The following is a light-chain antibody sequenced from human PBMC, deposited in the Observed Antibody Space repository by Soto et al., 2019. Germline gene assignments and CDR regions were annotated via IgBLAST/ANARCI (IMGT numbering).Light chain of an antibody. CDR1: QSILYSSNNKNY. J-gene: IGKJ1*01. CDR3: QQHYSSPQT. Sequence: DIVMTQSTDSLAVSLGERATINCKSSQSILYSSNNKNYLAGYQQKPGQPPKLLIYWASTRESGVPDRFSGSGSGTDFTLTISSLQAEDVAAYYCQQHYSSPQTFGQGTKVEIK. V-gene: IGKV4-1*01. CDR2: WAS.